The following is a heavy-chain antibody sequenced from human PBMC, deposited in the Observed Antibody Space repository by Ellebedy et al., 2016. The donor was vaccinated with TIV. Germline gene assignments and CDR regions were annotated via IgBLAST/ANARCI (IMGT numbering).Heavy chain of an antibody. CDR2: IYYSGST. D-gene: IGHD3-10*01. V-gene: IGHV4-39*07. CDR1: GVSISSSSYY. J-gene: IGHJ4*02. Sequence: SETLSLTCSVSGVSISSSSYYWCWIRQPPGKGLEWIGNIYYSGSTYYNPSLKSRVTISLDTSKNQFSLKLISVTAADTAVYFCARVGITMVRGVVGILDYWGQGTLVTVSS. CDR3: ARVGITMVRGVVGILDY.